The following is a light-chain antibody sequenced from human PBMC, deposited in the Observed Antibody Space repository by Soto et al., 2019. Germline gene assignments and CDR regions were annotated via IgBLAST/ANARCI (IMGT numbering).Light chain of an antibody. V-gene: IGKV1-5*01. CDR2: DAS. CDR1: QSISLS. J-gene: IGKJ1*01. Sequence: DIRMTQSPSTLSAFVGDRVTITCRASQSISLSLAWYQQKPGKAPDLLISDASNLERGVPSRFSGSGSGTEFTLTSSSLQPDDFATYYCQQYNSYWTVGPGTKVDSK. CDR3: QQYNSYWT.